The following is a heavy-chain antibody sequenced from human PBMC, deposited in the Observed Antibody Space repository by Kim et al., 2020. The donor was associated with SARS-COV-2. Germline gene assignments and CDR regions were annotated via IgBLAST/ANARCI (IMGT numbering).Heavy chain of an antibody. Sequence: TKYSQRFQGRVPITRDTSSSTTYMELSSLRSEDTGIYYCARGWAATGIDPWGQGTLVTVSS. CDR3: ARGWAATGIDP. V-gene: IGHV1-3*01. J-gene: IGHJ5*02. CDR2: T. D-gene: IGHD2-15*01.